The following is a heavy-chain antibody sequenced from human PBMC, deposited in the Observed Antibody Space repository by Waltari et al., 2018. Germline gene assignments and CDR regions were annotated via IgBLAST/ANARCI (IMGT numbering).Heavy chain of an antibody. CDR1: GFTFSSYA. J-gene: IGHJ3*02. CDR3: ARDRRGTPDAFDI. Sequence: QVQLVESGGGVVQPGRSLRLSCAASGFTFSSYAMHWVRQAPGKGLEWVAVISYDGSNKYYADSVKGRFTISRDNSKNTLYLQMNSLRAEDTAVYYCARDRRGTPDAFDIWGQGTMVTVSS. CDR2: ISYDGSNK. D-gene: IGHD2-15*01. V-gene: IGHV3-30-3*01.